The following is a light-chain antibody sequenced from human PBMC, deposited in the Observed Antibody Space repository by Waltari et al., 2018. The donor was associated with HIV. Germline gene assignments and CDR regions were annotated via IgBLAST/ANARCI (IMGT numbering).Light chain of an antibody. CDR3: AAWDDILSGLV. J-gene: IGLJ3*02. CDR1: NSNIGTNY. V-gene: IGLV1-47*01. Sequence: QSVLTQPPSASGTPGQRVTLSCSGRNSNIGTNYVYWYQQLPGTTPKLLIYRNGQRPSGLPDRFSGSKSGTSASLAISGLRSEDEAAYYCAAWDDILSGLVFGGGTKLTVL. CDR2: RNG.